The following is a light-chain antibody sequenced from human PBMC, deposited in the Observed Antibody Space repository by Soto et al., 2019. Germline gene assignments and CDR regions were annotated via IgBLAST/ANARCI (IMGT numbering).Light chain of an antibody. CDR2: VVS. J-gene: IGLJ1*01. V-gene: IGLV2-14*01. CDR1: SSDVCAYDY. CDR3: SLYTSSDTPYV. Sequence: QSALTQPASVSGSPGQSITISCTGTSSDVCAYDYVSWYQQHPDKAPKLIIYVVSNRPSGVSNRFSGSKSGNTASLTISGLQAEDEADYYCSLYTSSDTPYVFGTGTKVTVL.